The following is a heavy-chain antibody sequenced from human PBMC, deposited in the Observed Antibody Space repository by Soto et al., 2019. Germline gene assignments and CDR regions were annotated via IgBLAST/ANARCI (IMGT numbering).Heavy chain of an antibody. CDR1: GGSFSGYY. CDR2: NNHSGST. D-gene: IGHD3-3*01. V-gene: IGHV4-34*01. Sequence: SETLSLTCAVYGGSFSGYYWSWIRQPPGKGLEWIGENNHSGSTNYNPSLKSRVTISVDTSKNQFSLKLSYVTAADTAVHYRSRIPTFGVVSLRYYYYYGMDLWGQGTRITASS. J-gene: IGHJ6*02. CDR3: SRIPTFGVVSLRYYYYYGMDL.